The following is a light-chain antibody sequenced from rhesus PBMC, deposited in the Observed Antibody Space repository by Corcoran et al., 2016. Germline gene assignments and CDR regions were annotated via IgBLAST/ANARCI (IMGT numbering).Light chain of an antibody. V-gene: IGKV3-53*01. CDR1: QSVSSS. Sequence: QVILTQSPATLSLSPGERATLSCRASQSVSSSLAWYQQKPGQAPRLLINGASSRATDIPDRFSGSGSGTEFTLTISSLEPEDFAVYYCQKYSSSPPTFGQGTKVEIK. CDR2: GAS. CDR3: QKYSSSPPT. J-gene: IGKJ1*01.